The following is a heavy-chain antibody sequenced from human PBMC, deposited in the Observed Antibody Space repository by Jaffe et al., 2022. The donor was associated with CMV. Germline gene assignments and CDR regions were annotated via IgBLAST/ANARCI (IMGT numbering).Heavy chain of an antibody. J-gene: IGHJ4*02. CDR2: ISVSGDTT. CDR1: GFTFASYA. V-gene: IGHV3-23*01. CDR3: ARNWGY. Sequence: EVQLLESGGGLVQPGGSLRLSCAASGFTFASYAMTWVRQAPGKGLEWVSGISVSGDTTDYADSVKGRFTISRDNSKNTLYLQINSLRAEDTAVYYCARNWGYWGQGTLVTVSS. D-gene: IGHD7-27*01.